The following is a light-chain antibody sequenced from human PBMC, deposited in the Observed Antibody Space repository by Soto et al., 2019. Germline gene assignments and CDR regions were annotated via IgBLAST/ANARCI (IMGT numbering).Light chain of an antibody. CDR3: SSYTISSTVV. Sequence: QSALTQPASVSGSPGQSVTISRTGTSSDVGGYSYVSWYQQHPGKAPKLMIYDVSNRPSGVSNRFSGSKSGNTASLTISGLQAADEADYYCSSYTISSTVVFGGGTKLTVL. V-gene: IGLV2-14*01. CDR2: DVS. J-gene: IGLJ2*01. CDR1: SSDVGGYSY.